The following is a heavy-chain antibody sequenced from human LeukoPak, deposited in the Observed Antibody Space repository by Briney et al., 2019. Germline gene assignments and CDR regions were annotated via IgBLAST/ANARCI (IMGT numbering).Heavy chain of an antibody. CDR1: GGTISSSSYY. CDR3: ARRSSGSYHSPLGY. J-gene: IGHJ4*02. Sequence: SETLSLTCTVSGGTISSSSYYWGWIRQPPGKGLEWIGSIYYSGSTYYNPSLKSRVTISIDTSKNQFSLILSSVTAADTAVYYCARRSSGSYHSPLGYWGQGILLTVSS. D-gene: IGHD1-26*01. CDR2: IYYSGST. V-gene: IGHV4-39*01.